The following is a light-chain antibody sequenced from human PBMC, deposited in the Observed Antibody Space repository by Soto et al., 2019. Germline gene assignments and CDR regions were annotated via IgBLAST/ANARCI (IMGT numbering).Light chain of an antibody. Sequence: QSVLTQPPSASGTPGQRVTISCSGSSSNVGSNYVYWYQQLPGTAPKLLIYRNNQRPSGVPDRFSGSKSDTSASLAISGLRSEDEADYYCAAWDDSLSARVVFGGGTQLTVL. CDR3: AAWDDSLSARVV. J-gene: IGLJ2*01. CDR1: SSNVGSNY. V-gene: IGLV1-47*01. CDR2: RNN.